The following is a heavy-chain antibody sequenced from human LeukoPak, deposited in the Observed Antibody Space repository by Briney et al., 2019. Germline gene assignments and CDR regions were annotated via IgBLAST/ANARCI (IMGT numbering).Heavy chain of an antibody. J-gene: IGHJ4*02. CDR3: ARTLYIASAPGGFDY. Sequence: GASVKVSCKASEYTFTGYYMHWVRQAPGQGLEWMGWINPNSGGTNYAQKFQGRVTTTRDTSTGTVYMEVNALRSDDTAVYYCARTLYIASAPGGFDYWGQGTLVTVSS. CDR1: EYTFTGYY. CDR2: INPNSGGT. V-gene: IGHV1-2*02. D-gene: IGHD3-16*01.